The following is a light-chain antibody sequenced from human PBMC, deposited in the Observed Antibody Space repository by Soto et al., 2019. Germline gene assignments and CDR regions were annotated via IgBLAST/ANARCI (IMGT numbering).Light chain of an antibody. J-gene: IGKJ1*01. V-gene: IGKV1-39*01. CDR1: QSISNY. Sequence: DIQMTQSPSSLSASVGDRVTITCRASQSISNYLNWYQQKQGKXXKXXIYAASSLQSGVPSRFSGSGSGTELTITISSLQPDDGETYDGQHYNSYSEAFGQGTKVDIK. CDR3: QHYNSYSEA. CDR2: AAS.